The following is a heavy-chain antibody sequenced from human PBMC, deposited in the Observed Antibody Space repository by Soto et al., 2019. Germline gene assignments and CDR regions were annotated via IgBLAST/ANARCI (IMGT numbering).Heavy chain of an antibody. Sequence: GESLKISCKGSGYTFTDYWIGWVRQKPGKGLEWMGIIYPDSDSRYSPTFQGQVTISADRSISTAYLQWSSLKASDTAIYYCARGGYQMDYWGQGTLVTVSS. V-gene: IGHV5-51*01. D-gene: IGHD2-15*01. CDR2: IYPDSDS. CDR1: GYTFTDYW. J-gene: IGHJ4*02. CDR3: ARGGYQMDY.